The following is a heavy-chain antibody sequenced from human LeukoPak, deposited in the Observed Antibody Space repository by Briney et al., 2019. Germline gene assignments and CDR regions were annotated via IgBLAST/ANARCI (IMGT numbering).Heavy chain of an antibody. CDR2: LTTSDGNT. J-gene: IGHJ4*02. CDR1: GFTFSSYT. Sequence: GGSLRLTCAASGFTFSSYTMSWVRQAPGKGLEWVSTLTTSDGNTYYADSVKGRFTVSRDNSKNTLFLQMNSLRAEDTAVYYCAKDGGLWVSAHWGDSWGRGTLVTVSS. D-gene: IGHD7-27*01. CDR3: AKDGGLWVSAHWGDS. V-gene: IGHV3-23*01.